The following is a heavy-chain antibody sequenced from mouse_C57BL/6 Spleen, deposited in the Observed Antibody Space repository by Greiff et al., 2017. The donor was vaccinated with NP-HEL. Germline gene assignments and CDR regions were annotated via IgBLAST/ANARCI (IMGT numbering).Heavy chain of an antibody. Sequence: EVQLQQSGPELVKPGASVKIPCKASGYTFTDYNMDWVKQSHGKSLEWIGDINPNNGGTIYNQKFKGKATLTVDKSSSTAYMELRSLTSEDTAVYYCARRRITTVVGGYFDYWGQGTTLTVSS. D-gene: IGHD1-1*01. CDR1: GYTFTDYN. CDR2: INPNNGGT. CDR3: ARRRITTVVGGYFDY. V-gene: IGHV1-18*01. J-gene: IGHJ2*01.